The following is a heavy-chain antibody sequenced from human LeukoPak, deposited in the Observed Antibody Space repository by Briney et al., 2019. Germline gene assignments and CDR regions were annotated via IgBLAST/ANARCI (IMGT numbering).Heavy chain of an antibody. Sequence: ASVKVSCKASGYTFTAYYMHWVRQAPGQGPEWMGWILPNSGDTNYAQKFQGRVTMTRDTSITTAYMELSSLRSDDTAVYYCAREGGWAYSDYGGIHYWGQGTLVTVSS. V-gene: IGHV1-2*02. CDR2: ILPNSGDT. J-gene: IGHJ4*02. CDR1: GYTFTAYY. CDR3: AREGGWAYSDYGGIHY. D-gene: IGHD4-23*01.